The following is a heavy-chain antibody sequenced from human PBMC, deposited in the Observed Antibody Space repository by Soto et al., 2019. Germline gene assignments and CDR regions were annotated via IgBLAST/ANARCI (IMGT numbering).Heavy chain of an antibody. CDR2: IYYSGST. V-gene: IGHV4-31*02. J-gene: IGHJ3*02. D-gene: IGHD3-16*01. Sequence: SLTLSVPWTVSGGSISSGGYYWSWIRQHPGKGLEWIGYIYYSGSTYYNPSLKSRVTISVDTSKNQFSLKLSSVTAADTAVYYCASDFRGGDYPAMDAFDIWGQGTMVTVSS. CDR3: ASDFRGGDYPAMDAFDI. CDR1: GGSISSGGYY.